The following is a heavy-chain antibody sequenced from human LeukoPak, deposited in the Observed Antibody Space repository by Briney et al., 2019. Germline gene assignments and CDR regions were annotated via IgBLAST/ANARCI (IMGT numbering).Heavy chain of an antibody. Sequence: ASVKVSCKASGYTFTGYYMHWVRQAPGQGLEWMGWINPNSGGTNYAQKFQGRVTMTRDTSISTAYMELSRLRSDDTAVYYCARDLKSRNRYFDLWGRGTLVTVSS. CDR1: GYTFTGYY. J-gene: IGHJ2*01. CDR3: ARDLKSRNRYFDL. CDR2: INPNSGGT. V-gene: IGHV1-2*02.